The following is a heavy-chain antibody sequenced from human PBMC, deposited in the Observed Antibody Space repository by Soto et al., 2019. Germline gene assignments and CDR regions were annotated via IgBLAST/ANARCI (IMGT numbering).Heavy chain of an antibody. CDR1: GCSISGYY. CDR3: ARWNDAFDI. J-gene: IGHJ3*02. V-gene: IGHV4-59*01. Sequence: ERVCRTFSVSGCSISGYYWSWIRQPPGKGLEWIGYIYYSGSTNYNPSLKSRVTISVDTSKNQFSLKLSSVTAADTAVYYCARWNDAFDIWRQGTMVTVS. D-gene: IGHD1-1*01. CDR2: IYYSGST.